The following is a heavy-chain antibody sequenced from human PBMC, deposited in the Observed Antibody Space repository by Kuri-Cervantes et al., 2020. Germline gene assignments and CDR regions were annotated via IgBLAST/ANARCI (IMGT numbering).Heavy chain of an antibody. CDR3: AITQQRNNAFDI. D-gene: IGHD6-25*01. CDR2: INAGNGNT. V-gene: IGHV1-3*01. CDR1: GYTFTKYP. Sequence: ASVKVSCKASGYTFTKYPMNWVRQAPGQGLEWMGWINAGNGNTKYSQKFQGRVTITRDTSASTAYMELSSLRSEDTAVYYCAITQQRNNAFDIWGQGTMVTVSS. J-gene: IGHJ3*02.